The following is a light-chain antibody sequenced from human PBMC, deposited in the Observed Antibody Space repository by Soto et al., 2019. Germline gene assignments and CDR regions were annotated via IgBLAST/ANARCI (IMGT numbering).Light chain of an antibody. V-gene: IGKV1-6*01. CDR1: QAIISA. CDR3: LLDFGYYWA. J-gene: IGKJ1*01. Sequence: AIQLTQSQSSLSASVGDRVTITCRASQAIISALGWYQQKPGKVPKLLIYAASTLQSGVPSRFSGSGFGTDFTLTISRLQPEDFATYYCLLDFGYYWAFGQGTKV. CDR2: AAS.